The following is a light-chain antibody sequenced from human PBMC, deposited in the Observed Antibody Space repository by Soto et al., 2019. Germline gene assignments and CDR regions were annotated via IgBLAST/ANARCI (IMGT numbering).Light chain of an antibody. Sequence: IVMTQSPDSLAVSLGERATINCKSSQSLFYSYNNYNYLAWYQQKPGQPPKVLIYWASTRASGVPDRFSGSGSGTEVTLTISSLQAEDVAVYYCQEYLNSLPAFGQGTKVEVK. CDR1: QSLFYSYNNYNY. CDR2: WAS. CDR3: QEYLNSLPA. J-gene: IGKJ1*01. V-gene: IGKV4-1*01.